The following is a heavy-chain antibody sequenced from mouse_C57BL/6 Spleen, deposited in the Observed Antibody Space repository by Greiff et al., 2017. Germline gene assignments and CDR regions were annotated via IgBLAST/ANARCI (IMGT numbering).Heavy chain of an antibody. CDR1: GYTFTSYD. D-gene: IGHD2-5*01. CDR3: ARGAYYSNYVYFDY. Sequence: VQLQESGPELVKPGASVKLSCKASGYTFTSYDINWAKQRPGQGLEWIGWIYPRDGSTKYNEKFKGKATLTVDTSSSTAYMELHSLTSEDSAVYFCARGAYYSNYVYFDYWGQGTTLTVSS. CDR2: IYPRDGST. J-gene: IGHJ2*01. V-gene: IGHV1-85*01.